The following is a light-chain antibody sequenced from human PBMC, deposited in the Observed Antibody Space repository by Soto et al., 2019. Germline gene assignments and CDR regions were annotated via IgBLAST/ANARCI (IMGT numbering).Light chain of an antibody. CDR1: SSNIGSNT. Sequence: QAVVTQPPSASGTPGQRVTISCSGSSSNIGSNTVNWYQQLPGTAPKVLIYSNNQRPSGVPDRFSGSKSGTSASLAISGLQSEDEADYYCAVWDDSLNGWVFGGGTKL. CDR3: AVWDDSLNGWV. CDR2: SNN. J-gene: IGLJ3*02. V-gene: IGLV1-44*01.